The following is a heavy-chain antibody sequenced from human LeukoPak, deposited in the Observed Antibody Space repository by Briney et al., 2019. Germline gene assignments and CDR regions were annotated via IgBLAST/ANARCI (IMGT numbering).Heavy chain of an antibody. J-gene: IGHJ4*02. Sequence: GGSLRLSCAASGFTFSSYEMNWVRQAPGKGLEWVSYISSSGSTIYYADSVKGRFTISRDNAKNSLYLQINSLRAEDTALYYCAKDIRDEMATIPIDYWGQGTLVTVSS. CDR1: GFTFSSYE. CDR3: AKDIRDEMATIPIDY. D-gene: IGHD5-24*01. V-gene: IGHV3-48*03. CDR2: ISSSGSTI.